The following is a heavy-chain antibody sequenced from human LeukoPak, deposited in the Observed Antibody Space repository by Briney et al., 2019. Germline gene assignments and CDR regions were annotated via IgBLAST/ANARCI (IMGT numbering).Heavy chain of an antibody. Sequence: SETLSLTCTVSGGSISSYYWSWIRQPPGKGLEWIGSIYYSGSTYYNPSLKSRVTISVDTSKNQFSLKLSSVTAADTAVYYCAREQGYYYDSSGYLDWGQGTLVTVSS. V-gene: IGHV4-59*12. CDR2: IYYSGST. J-gene: IGHJ4*02. CDR1: GGSISSYY. D-gene: IGHD3-22*01. CDR3: AREQGYYYDSSGYLD.